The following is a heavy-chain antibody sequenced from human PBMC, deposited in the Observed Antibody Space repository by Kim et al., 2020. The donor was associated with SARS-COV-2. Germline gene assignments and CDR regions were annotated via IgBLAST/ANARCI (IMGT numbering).Heavy chain of an antibody. D-gene: IGHD3-10*01. J-gene: IGHJ4*02. CDR2: T. Sequence: TYSNPSLKSRVTISVHTSKNQFSLKLSSVTAADTAVYYCAREKRYYYGSEWGQGTLVTVSS. CDR3: AREKRYYYGSE. V-gene: IGHV4-31*02.